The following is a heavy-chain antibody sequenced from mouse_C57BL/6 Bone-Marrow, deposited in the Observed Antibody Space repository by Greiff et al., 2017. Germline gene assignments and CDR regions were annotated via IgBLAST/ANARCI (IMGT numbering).Heavy chain of an antibody. V-gene: IGHV1-64*01. CDR3: ARDYYGPYWYFDV. Sequence: QVQLQQPGAELVKPGASVKLSCKASGYTFTSYWMHWVKQRPGQGLEWIGMIHPNSGSTNYNEKFKSKAILTVDKSSSTAYMQLSSLTSEDSAVYYCARDYYGPYWYFDVWGTGTTVTVSS. CDR2: IHPNSGST. CDR1: GYTFTSYW. J-gene: IGHJ1*03. D-gene: IGHD1-1*01.